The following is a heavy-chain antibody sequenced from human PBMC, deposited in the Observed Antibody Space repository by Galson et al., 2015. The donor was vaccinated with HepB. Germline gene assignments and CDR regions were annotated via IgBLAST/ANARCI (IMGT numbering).Heavy chain of an antibody. CDR1: GFTFSDYY. J-gene: IGHJ6*02. V-gene: IGHV3-11*06. Sequence: SLRLSCAASGFTFSDYYMSWIRQAPGKGLEWVSYISSSSSYTNYADSVKGRFTISRDNAKNSLYLQMNSLRAEDTAVYYCARETGTSVYYYYYGMDVWGQGTTVTVSS. CDR2: ISSSSSYT. CDR3: ARETGTSVYYYYYGMDV. D-gene: IGHD1/OR15-1a*01.